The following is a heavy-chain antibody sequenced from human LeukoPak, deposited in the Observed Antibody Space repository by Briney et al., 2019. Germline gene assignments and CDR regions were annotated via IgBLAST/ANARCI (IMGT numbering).Heavy chain of an antibody. J-gene: IGHJ4*02. Sequence: GGSLRLSCAASGFTGSNYWMHWVRQVPGKGLVWVSRIHPDGSSTSYAESVRGRFTISRDNAKDTVFLQMNSLTVEDTAVYYCVRAVSGNYRRFDYWGQGTLVTVSS. CDR2: IHPDGSST. CDR1: GFTGSNYW. V-gene: IGHV3-74*01. CDR3: VRAVSGNYRRFDY. D-gene: IGHD3-16*01.